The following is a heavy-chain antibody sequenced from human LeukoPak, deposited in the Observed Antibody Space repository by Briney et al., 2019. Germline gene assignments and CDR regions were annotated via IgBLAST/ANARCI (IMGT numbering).Heavy chain of an antibody. CDR3: ASGHVWGSYRYPYFDY. J-gene: IGHJ4*02. D-gene: IGHD3-16*02. CDR2: IYHSGST. V-gene: IGHV4-30-2*01. CDR1: GGSISSGGYS. Sequence: SQTLSLTCAVSGGSISSGGYSWSWIRQPPGKGLEWIGYIYHSGSTYYNPSLKSRVTISVDRSKNQFSLKLSYVTAADTAVYYCASGHVWGSYRYPYFDYWGQGTLVTVSS.